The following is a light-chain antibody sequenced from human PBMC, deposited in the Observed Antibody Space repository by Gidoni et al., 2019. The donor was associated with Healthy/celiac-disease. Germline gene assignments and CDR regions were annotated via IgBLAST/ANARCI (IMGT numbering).Light chain of an antibody. CDR2: EGS. V-gene: IGLV2-23*01. CDR3: CSYAGSSTWV. J-gene: IGLJ3*02. CDR1: SSDVGSFHL. Sequence: QSALTQPDSVSGSPGQSITISCTGTSSDVGSFHLVSCYQQHPGKAPKLIIYEGSKRPSGVSNRFSGSKSCNTASLTISGLQAEDEADYYCCSYAGSSTWVFGGGTKLTVL.